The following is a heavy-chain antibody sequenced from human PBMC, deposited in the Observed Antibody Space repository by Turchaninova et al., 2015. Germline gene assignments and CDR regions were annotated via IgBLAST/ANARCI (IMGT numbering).Heavy chain of an antibody. J-gene: IGHJ3*01. CDR1: GDDVSTSNW. D-gene: IGHD2-2*03. CDR3: ARSPSGLLGGYFRSPFDV. Sequence: QVQLQQSGHGLVPPFDTLSLTCIVIGDDVSTSNWGSWIRHSPGKVLECIGEVSHRGNINYILSLRGRVSMSVDRPKKQFSLTLTSVTAADSGIYYCARSPSGLLGGYFRSPFDVWGQGTMVTVSS. CDR2: VSHRGNI. V-gene: IGHV4-4*02.